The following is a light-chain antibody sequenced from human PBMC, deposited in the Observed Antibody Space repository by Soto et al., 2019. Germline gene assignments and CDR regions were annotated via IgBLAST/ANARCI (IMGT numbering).Light chain of an antibody. J-gene: IGLJ1*01. V-gene: IGLV2-14*01. CDR2: DVS. Sequence: QSALTQPASVSGSPGQSITISCTGTSSDVGGYNYVSWYQQHPGKVPKLMIYDVSNRPSGVSYRFSGSKSGNTASLTISGLQAEDEADYYCSSYTSSSTRVFGTGTKLTVL. CDR3: SSYTSSSTRV. CDR1: SSDVGGYNY.